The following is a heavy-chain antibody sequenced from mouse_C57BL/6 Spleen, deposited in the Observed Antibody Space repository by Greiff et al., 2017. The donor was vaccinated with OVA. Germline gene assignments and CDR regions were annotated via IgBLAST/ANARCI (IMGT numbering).Heavy chain of an antibody. D-gene: IGHD1-1*01. Sequence: VQLKESGPELVKPGASVKIPCKASGYTFTDYNMDWVKQSHGKSLEWIGDINPNNGGTIYNQKFKGKATLTVDKSSSTAYMELRSLTSEDTAVYYWARAFITTVVAEYFDVWGTGTTVTVSS. J-gene: IGHJ1*03. CDR2: INPNNGGT. CDR3: ARAFITTVVAEYFDV. V-gene: IGHV1-18*01. CDR1: GYTFTDYN.